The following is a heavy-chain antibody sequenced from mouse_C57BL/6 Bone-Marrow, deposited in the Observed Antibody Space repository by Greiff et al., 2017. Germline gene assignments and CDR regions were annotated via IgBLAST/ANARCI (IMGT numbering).Heavy chain of an antibody. CDR3: ARLDGYYWYFDV. CDR2: IYPRSGNT. CDR1: GYTFTSYG. V-gene: IGHV1-81*01. D-gene: IGHD2-3*01. J-gene: IGHJ1*03. Sequence: VQLQQSGAELARPGASVKLSCKASGYTFTSYGISWVKQRTGQGLEWIGEIYPRSGNTYYNEKFKGKATLTADKSSSTAYMELRSLTSEDSAVYFCARLDGYYWYFDVWGKGTTVTVSS.